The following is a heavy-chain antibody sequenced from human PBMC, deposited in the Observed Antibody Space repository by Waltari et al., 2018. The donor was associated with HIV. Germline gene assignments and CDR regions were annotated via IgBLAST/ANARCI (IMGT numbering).Heavy chain of an antibody. Sequence: GMHWVRQAPGKGLEWVAFIRYDGSDKYYGDSVKGRFTISRDNSKNTLYLQMNSLRPEDTAVYYCAKVDYYYDSSGYFYIDYWGQGVLVTVSS. CDR3: AKVDYYYDSSGYFYIDY. CDR2: IRYDGSDK. V-gene: IGHV3-30*02. J-gene: IGHJ4*02. CDR1: G. D-gene: IGHD3-22*01.